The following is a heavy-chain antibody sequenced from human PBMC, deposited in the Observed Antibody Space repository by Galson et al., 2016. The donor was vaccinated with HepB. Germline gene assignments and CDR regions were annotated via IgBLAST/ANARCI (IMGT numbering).Heavy chain of an antibody. Sequence: SETLSLTCTVSGGSISSYYWSWIRQPPGKGLEWIGYIYYSGSTNYNPSLKSRVTISVDTSKNQFSLKLSSVTAADTAVYYCATYTSGSGFDYWGQGTLVTVSS. CDR3: ATYTSGSGFDY. D-gene: IGHD6-19*01. V-gene: IGHV4-59*01. CDR2: IYYSGST. CDR1: GGSISSYY. J-gene: IGHJ4*02.